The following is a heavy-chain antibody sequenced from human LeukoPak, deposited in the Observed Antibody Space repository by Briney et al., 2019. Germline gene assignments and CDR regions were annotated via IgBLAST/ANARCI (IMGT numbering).Heavy chain of an antibody. CDR1: GGSMCNDY. V-gene: IGHV4-4*07. D-gene: IGHD6-19*01. Sequence: SETLSLTCTVSGGSMCNDYWSWIRQPAGKGLEWIGRIYSSGSTTYNPSLKGRVTMSVDTSKNQFSLRLSSVTAADTAVYYCARDFCGNGCWFDHWGQGTLVTVSS. CDR2: IYSSGST. CDR3: ARDFCGNGCWFDH. J-gene: IGHJ5*02.